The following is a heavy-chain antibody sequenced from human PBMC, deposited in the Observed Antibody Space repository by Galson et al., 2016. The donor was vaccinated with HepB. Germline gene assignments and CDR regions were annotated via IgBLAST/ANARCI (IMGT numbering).Heavy chain of an antibody. CDR1: GGSISTGGFY. V-gene: IGHV4-31*03. D-gene: IGHD5-18*01. CDR2: IYYSGST. J-gene: IGHJ4*02. CDR3: ARAGGLLVDS. Sequence: TLSLTCTVSGGSISTGGFYWSWIRQHPGKGLEWIGYIYYSGSTYYNPSLKSRVTISVDTSENPSSLKLSSVTAADTAVYYCARAGGLLVDSWGQGTLVTVSS.